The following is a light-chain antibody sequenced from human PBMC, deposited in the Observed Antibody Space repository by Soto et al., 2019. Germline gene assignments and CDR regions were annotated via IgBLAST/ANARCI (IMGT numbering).Light chain of an antibody. CDR3: QQYSSLWT. V-gene: IGKV3-20*01. CDR2: GTS. CDR1: QSVNSGY. Sequence: EIVLTQSPATLSLSPGERATLSCRASQSVNSGYLAWFQQKRGRAPRLLIYGTSGRATGIPDRFSGNGSRTDFTLTISRLEPEDFAVYYCQQYSSLWTFGQGTKVEIK. J-gene: IGKJ1*01.